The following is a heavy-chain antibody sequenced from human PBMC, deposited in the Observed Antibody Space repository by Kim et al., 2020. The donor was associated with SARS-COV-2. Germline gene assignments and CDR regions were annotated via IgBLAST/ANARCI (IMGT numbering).Heavy chain of an antibody. J-gene: IGHJ4*02. Sequence: GGSLRLSCAASGFTFSSYWMSWVRQAPGKGLEWVANIKQDGSEKYYVDSVKGRFTISRDNAKNSLYLQMNSLRAEDTAVYYCASGAEYYYDSSGSLWFDYWGQGTLVTVSS. CDR1: GFTFSSYW. CDR3: ASGAEYYYDSSGSLWFDY. V-gene: IGHV3-7*01. CDR2: IKQDGSEK. D-gene: IGHD3-22*01.